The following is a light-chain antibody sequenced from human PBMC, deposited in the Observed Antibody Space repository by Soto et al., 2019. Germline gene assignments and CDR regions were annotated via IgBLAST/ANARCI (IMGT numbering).Light chain of an antibody. CDR3: QQRDGYPIT. Sequence: DIRLTQSPSFLSASVGDRVTITCRASQGISDRLAWYQQRPGKAPNLLIHSASSLQSGVPLRFSGSGSGTEFTLTISSLQPADFATYYCQQRDGYPITFGQGTRPEMK. CDR1: QGISDR. CDR2: SAS. J-gene: IGKJ5*01. V-gene: IGKV1-9*01.